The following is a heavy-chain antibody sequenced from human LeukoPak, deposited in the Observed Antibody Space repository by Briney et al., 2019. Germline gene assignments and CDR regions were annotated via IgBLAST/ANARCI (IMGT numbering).Heavy chain of an antibody. Sequence: GGSLRLSCAASGFTFSSYGMHWVRQAPGKGLQWVAVISYDGSNKYYADSVKGRFTISRDNSKNTLYLQMNSLRAEDTAVYYCAKDLAVAGTGSTDVWGQGTTVTVSS. CDR2: ISYDGSNK. CDR1: GFTFSSYG. V-gene: IGHV3-30*18. D-gene: IGHD6-19*01. CDR3: AKDLAVAGTGSTDV. J-gene: IGHJ6*01.